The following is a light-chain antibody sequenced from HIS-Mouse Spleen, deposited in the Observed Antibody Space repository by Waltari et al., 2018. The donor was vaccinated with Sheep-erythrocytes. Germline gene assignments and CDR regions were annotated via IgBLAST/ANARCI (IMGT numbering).Light chain of an antibody. CDR2: EVS. V-gene: IGLV2-8*01. CDR3: SSYAGSNNWV. J-gene: IGLJ3*02. Sequence: QSALTQPPSASGSPGQSVTIPCTGTSSAVCGYNYVSWYQQHPGNAPKLMIYEVSKRPSGVPDRFSGSKSGNTASLTVSGLQAEDEADYYCSSYAGSNNWVFGGGTKLTVL. CDR1: SSAVCGYNY.